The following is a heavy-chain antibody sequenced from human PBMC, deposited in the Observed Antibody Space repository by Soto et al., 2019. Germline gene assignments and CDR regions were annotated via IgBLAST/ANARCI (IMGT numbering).Heavy chain of an antibody. J-gene: IGHJ6*02. CDR1: GFTFSSYE. CDR3: SGRITIFGVVIIPYYGMDV. CDR2: ISSSGSTI. D-gene: IGHD3-3*01. V-gene: IGHV3-48*03. Sequence: GGSLRLSCAASGFTFSSYEMNWVRQAPGKGLEWVSYISSSGSTIYYADSVKGRFTISRDNAKNSLYLQMNSLRAEDTAVYYCSGRITIFGVVIIPYYGMDVWGQGTTVTVSS.